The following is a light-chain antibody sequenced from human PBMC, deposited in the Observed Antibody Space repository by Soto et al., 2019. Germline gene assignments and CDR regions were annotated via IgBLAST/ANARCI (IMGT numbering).Light chain of an antibody. CDR3: CSHTTTTAYV. CDR1: SSDIGSYNY. V-gene: IGLV2-14*03. Sequence: QSALAQPASVSGSPGQSITISCTGTSSDIGSYNYISWYQQYPDKGPKLIIYGVTNRPSGVSNRFSGSKSGYTASLTISGLQAEDEADYYCCSHTTTTAYVFGTGTKLTVL. J-gene: IGLJ1*01. CDR2: GVT.